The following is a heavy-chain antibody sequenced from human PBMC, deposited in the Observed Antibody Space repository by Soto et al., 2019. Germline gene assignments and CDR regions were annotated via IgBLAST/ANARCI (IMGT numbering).Heavy chain of an antibody. CDR1: GFTFSSYG. V-gene: IGHV3-30*03. J-gene: IGHJ4*02. CDR2: ISYDGSNK. Sequence: GGSLRLSCAASGFTFSSYGMHWVRQAPGKGLEWVAVISYDGSNKYYADSVKGRFTISRDNSKNTLYLQMNSLRAEDTAVYYCASAMTTTQYCSGGSCYPNFDYWGQGTLVTVSS. D-gene: IGHD2-15*01. CDR3: ASAMTTTQYCSGGSCYPNFDY.